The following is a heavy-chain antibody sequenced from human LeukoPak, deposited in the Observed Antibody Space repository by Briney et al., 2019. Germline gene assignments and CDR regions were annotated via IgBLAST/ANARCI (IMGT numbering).Heavy chain of an antibody. D-gene: IGHD1-26*01. V-gene: IGHV1-2*06. J-gene: IGHJ5*02. Sequence: ASVKVSCKASGYTLIACYIYWVRQAPGQGLDWMGRINPNSGGTDYAQNFQGRVTMTRDTSISTAYMELSRLRSDETAVYYSARGYSVRGTCNLFENWLYPWGQGTLVTVSS. CDR2: INPNSGGT. CDR1: GYTLIACY. CDR3: ARGYSVRGTCNLFENWLYP.